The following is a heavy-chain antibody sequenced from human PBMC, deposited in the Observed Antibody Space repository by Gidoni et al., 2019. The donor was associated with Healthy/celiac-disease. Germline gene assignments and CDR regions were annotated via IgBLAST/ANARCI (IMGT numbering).Heavy chain of an antibody. V-gene: IGHV3-53*01. CDR2: IYSGGST. CDR3: ARGGVWLRGYFDY. Sequence: EVQLVESGGGLIQPGGSLRLSCAASGFTVSSNYMSWVRQAPGKGLEWVSVIYSGGSTYYSDTVKCRFTISRDNSKNTLYLQMNSLRAEDTAVYYCARGGVWLRGYFDYWGQGTLVTVSS. CDR1: GFTVSSNY. D-gene: IGHD5-12*01. J-gene: IGHJ4*02.